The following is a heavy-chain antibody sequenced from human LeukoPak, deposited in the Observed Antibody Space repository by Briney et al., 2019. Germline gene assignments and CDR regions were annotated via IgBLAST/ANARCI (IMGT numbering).Heavy chain of an antibody. D-gene: IGHD2-2*01. CDR3: ARGFVVVPASYYYMDV. J-gene: IGHJ6*03. V-gene: IGHV4-34*01. CDR2: INHSGST. Sequence: SETLSLTCAVYGGSFSGYYWSWIRQPPGKGLEWIGEINHSGSTNYNPSLKSRVTISVDTSKNQFSLKLSSVTAADTAVYYCARGFVVVPASYYYMDVWGKGTTVTVS. CDR1: GGSFSGYY.